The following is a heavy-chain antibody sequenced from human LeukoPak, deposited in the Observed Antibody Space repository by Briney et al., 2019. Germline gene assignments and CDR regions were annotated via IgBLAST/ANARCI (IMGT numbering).Heavy chain of an antibody. J-gene: IGHJ4*02. Sequence: GGSLRLSCAASGFTFSSYAMSWVRQAPGRGLEWVSAISGSGGSTYYADSVKGRFTISRDNSKNTLYLQMNSLRAEDTAVYYCAYGYFDWKPSRVYWGQGTLVTVSS. V-gene: IGHV3-23*01. CDR1: GFTFSSYA. CDR2: ISGSGGST. CDR3: AYGYFDWKPSRVY. D-gene: IGHD3-9*01.